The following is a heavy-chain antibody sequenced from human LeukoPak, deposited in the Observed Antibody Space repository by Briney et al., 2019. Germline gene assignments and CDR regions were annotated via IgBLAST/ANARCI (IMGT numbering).Heavy chain of an antibody. Sequence: PSETLSLTCTVSGGSISSSSYYWGWIRQPPGKGLEWIGSIYYNGSTYYNPSLKSRVTISVDTSKNQFSLKLSSVTAADTAVYYCARSRTTTPPGGYWGQGTLVTV. D-gene: IGHD1-1*01. CDR3: ARSRTTTPPGGY. CDR1: GGSISSSSYY. V-gene: IGHV4-39*07. J-gene: IGHJ4*02. CDR2: IYYNGST.